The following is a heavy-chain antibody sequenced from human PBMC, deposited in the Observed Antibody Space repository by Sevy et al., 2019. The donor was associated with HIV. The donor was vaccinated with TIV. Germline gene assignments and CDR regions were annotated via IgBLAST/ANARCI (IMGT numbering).Heavy chain of an antibody. V-gene: IGHV3-48*02. CDR3: ARDYDFWSGYTTLSYYSLSYYYGMDV. Sequence: GGSLRLSCAASGFTFDNYAMNWVRQAPEKGLEWISHISRSGTTTYYAESVKGRFTVSRDNAKNSLYLQMSSLRDEDTAVYYCARDYDFWSGYTTLSYYSLSYYYGMDVWGQGTTVTVSS. CDR2: ISRSGTTT. J-gene: IGHJ6*02. D-gene: IGHD3-3*01. CDR1: GFTFDNYA.